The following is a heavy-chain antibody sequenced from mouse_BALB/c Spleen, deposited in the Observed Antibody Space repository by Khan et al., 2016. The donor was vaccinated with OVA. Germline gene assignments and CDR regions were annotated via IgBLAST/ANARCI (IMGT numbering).Heavy chain of an antibody. J-gene: IGHJ3*01. Sequence: VQLVESGAELVRPGVSVKISCKGSGYTFTDFTLHWVKQSHAMSLEWIGVISTYYGDATYNQRFKDKATMTVDKSSSTAYMELARLTSEDSAIYYYTRGGGGNRFAYWGQGTLVTVSA. V-gene: IGHV1S137*01. CDR2: ISTYYGDA. CDR1: GYTFTDFT. CDR3: TRGGGGNRFAY.